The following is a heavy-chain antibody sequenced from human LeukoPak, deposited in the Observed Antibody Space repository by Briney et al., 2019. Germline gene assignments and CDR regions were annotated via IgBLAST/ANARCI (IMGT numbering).Heavy chain of an antibody. CDR1: GYTFTGYY. CDR2: INPNSGGT. J-gene: IGHJ4*02. D-gene: IGHD3-22*01. Sequence: ASVKVSCKASGYTFTGYYMHWVRQAPGQGLEWMGWINPNSGGTNYAQKFQGRVTMTRDTFISTAYMELSRLRSDDTAVYYCARDYYDSSGVDYWGQGTLVTVSS. V-gene: IGHV1-2*02. CDR3: ARDYYDSSGVDY.